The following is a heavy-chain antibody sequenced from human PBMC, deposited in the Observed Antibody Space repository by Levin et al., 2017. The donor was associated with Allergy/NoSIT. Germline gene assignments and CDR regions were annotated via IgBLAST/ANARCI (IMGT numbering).Heavy chain of an antibody. CDR1: GFSFSHYA. CDR3: ARANVDIVTTIGFDS. Sequence: PGGSLRLSCAASGFSFSHYAMYWVRQAPGKGLEWVAVISYDGSNKYYADSVKGRFTTSRDNSKNTLYLQMNSLRTEDTALYYCARANVDIVTTIGFDSWGQGPLVTVSS. CDR2: ISYDGSNK. J-gene: IGHJ4*02. V-gene: IGHV3-30-3*01. D-gene: IGHD5-12*01.